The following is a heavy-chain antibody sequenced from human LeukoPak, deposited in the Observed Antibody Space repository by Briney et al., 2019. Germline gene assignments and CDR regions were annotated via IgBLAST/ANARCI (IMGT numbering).Heavy chain of an antibody. V-gene: IGHV3-48*03. D-gene: IGHD2-21*02. CDR1: GFTFSSYE. CDR3: ARLCGGDCYSGLDY. CDR2: ISSGSSTI. Sequence: GGSLRLSCAASGFTFSSYEMNWVRQAPGRGLEYLSYISSGSSTISYADSAKGRFTISRDNAKNSLYLQMNSLRAEDTAVYYCARLCGGDCYSGLDYWGQGTLVTVSS. J-gene: IGHJ4*02.